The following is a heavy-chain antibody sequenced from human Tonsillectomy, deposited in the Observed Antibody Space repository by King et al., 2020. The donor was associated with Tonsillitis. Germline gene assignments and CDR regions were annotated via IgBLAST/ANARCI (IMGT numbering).Heavy chain of an antibody. Sequence: QLVQAGGGLVKPGGSLRLSCAAFGFTFRNAWMNWVRQAPGKGVEWVGRIKSKTDGGTTDYASPVRGRFTISRDDSKNTLYLQMNSLKTEDTAVYYCTTGSGPDAFDIWGQGTMVTVSS. V-gene: IGHV3-15*07. D-gene: IGHD3-3*01. CDR3: TTGSGPDAFDI. J-gene: IGHJ3*02. CDR2: IKSKTDGGTT. CDR1: GFTFRNAW.